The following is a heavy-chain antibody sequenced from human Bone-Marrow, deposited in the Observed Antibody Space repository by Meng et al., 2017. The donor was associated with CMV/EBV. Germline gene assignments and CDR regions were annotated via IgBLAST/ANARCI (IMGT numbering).Heavy chain of an antibody. V-gene: IGHV1-58*01. D-gene: IGHD2-21*01. J-gene: IGHJ6*02. Sequence: SVKVSCKASGFTFTSSAVQWVRQARGQRLEWIGWIVVGSGNTNYAQKFQERVTITRDMSTSTAYMELSSLRSEDTAVYYCARDSRGYCGGDCYLYVWGQGTTVTVSS. CDR1: GFTFTSSA. CDR3: ARDSRGYCGGDCYLYV. CDR2: IVVGSGNT.